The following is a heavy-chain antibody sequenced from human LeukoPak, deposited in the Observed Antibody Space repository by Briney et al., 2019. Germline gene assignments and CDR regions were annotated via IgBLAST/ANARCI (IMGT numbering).Heavy chain of an antibody. Sequence: ASVKVSCKASGYSFTAYYMHWVRQAPGQELEWMGWINPHSGGTNSARKFQGRVTMTRDTSISTGYMELRRLRSDDTAVYYCARGGGGYCSGDNCYFDYWGQGTRVTVSS. V-gene: IGHV1-2*02. CDR2: INPHSGGT. J-gene: IGHJ4*02. CDR3: ARGGGGYCSGDNCYFDY. CDR1: GYSFTAYY. D-gene: IGHD2-15*01.